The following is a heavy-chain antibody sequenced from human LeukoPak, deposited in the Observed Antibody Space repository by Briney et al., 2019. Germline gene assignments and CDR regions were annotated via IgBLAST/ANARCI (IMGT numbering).Heavy chain of an antibody. CDR2: IKQDGSEK. Sequence: GGSLRLSCAASGFTFSTYWMSWVRKAPGKGLEWVANIKQDGSEKYYADSVKGRFTISRDNAKNSLYLQMNGLRAEDTAVYYCARYDYGGNYDYWGQGTLVTVSS. CDR1: GFTFSTYW. V-gene: IGHV3-7*04. J-gene: IGHJ4*02. D-gene: IGHD4-23*01. CDR3: ARYDYGGNYDY.